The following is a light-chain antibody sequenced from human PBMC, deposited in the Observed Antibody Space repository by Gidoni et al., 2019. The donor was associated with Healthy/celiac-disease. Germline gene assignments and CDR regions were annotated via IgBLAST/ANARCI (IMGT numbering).Light chain of an antibody. V-gene: IGKV1-5*03. CDR3: QQYNSYSWT. Sequence: DSQMTQSPSTLSASVGDSITITCRASQSISSWLAWYQQKPGKAPKLLIYKASSLESGVPSRFSGSGSGTELTLTISSLQPDDFATYYCQQYNSYSWTFGQGTKVEIK. CDR1: QSISSW. J-gene: IGKJ1*01. CDR2: KAS.